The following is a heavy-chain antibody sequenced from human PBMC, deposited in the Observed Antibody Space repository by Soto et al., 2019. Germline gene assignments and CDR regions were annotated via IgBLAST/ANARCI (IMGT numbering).Heavy chain of an antibody. D-gene: IGHD3-10*01. J-gene: IGHJ6*02. Sequence: EVQLVESGGGLVQPGGSLRLSCAASEFTFRSYWMSWVRQAPGKGLEWVANIKEDGSEKYYVDSVKGRFTISRDNAKNSRSLQMTSLRAEDTAGYYCARYGSGKYHSCYGMDIWGQGTTVTVSS. CDR2: IKEDGSEK. CDR1: EFTFRSYW. CDR3: ARYGSGKYHSCYGMDI. V-gene: IGHV3-7*04.